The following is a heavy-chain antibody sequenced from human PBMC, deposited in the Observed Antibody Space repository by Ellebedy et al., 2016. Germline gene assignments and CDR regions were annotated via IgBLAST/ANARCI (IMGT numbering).Heavy chain of an antibody. Sequence: SETLSLTXSVSDDSISNFYWSWIRQPPGRGLEWIGYAHSSGTTIYNPSLKSRVAMSVDASKNQISLNLTSVTTADTATYFCARDPAGDYGYWGQGALVTVSS. CDR3: ARDPAGDYGY. CDR2: AHSSGTT. J-gene: IGHJ4*02. D-gene: IGHD4-17*01. V-gene: IGHV4-59*01. CDR1: DDSISNFY.